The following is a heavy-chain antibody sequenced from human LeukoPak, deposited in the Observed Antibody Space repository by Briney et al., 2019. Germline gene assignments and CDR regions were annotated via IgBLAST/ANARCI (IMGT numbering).Heavy chain of an antibody. CDR3: ARDRSYSASGRHYGMDV. CDR1: GFSLSTRGVG. D-gene: IGHD3-10*01. V-gene: IGHV2-5*02. J-gene: IGHJ6*02. CDR2: IYWDDDK. Sequence: SGPTLVNPTQTLTLTCTFSGFSLSTRGVGVGWIRQPPGKALEWLALIYWDDDKRYSPSLKSRLTITKDTSKNQVVLIMTNMDPVDTGTHYCARDRSYSASGRHYGMDVWGQGTTVTVSS.